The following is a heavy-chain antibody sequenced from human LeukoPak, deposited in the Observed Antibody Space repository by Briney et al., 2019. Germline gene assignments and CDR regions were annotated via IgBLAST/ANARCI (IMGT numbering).Heavy chain of an antibody. CDR2: IGGGGTT. Sequence: GGSLRLSCAASGLTFSTYAMRWIRQAPGKGLEWVSSIGGGGTTSYADSVKGRFTISRDLSKIAVYLQMNSLRAEDTAVYYCAQDRGARYPFGMDVWGQGTTVTVSS. CDR1: GLTFSTYA. V-gene: IGHV3-23*01. D-gene: IGHD2-2*01. CDR3: AQDRGARYPFGMDV. J-gene: IGHJ6*02.